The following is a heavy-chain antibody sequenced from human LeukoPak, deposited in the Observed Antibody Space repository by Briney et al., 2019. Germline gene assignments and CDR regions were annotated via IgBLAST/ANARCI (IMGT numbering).Heavy chain of an antibody. J-gene: IGHJ2*01. CDR3: ARGPEVRFLEWLSRHWYFDL. CDR2: ISQDEREG. CDR1: GFTFSNFW. D-gene: IGHD3-3*01. V-gene: IGHV3-7*01. Sequence: GGSLRLSCEGSGFTFSNFWMSWVRQAPGKGLEWVAGISQDEREGYHEDNVRGRFTISSDNAKNSLYLQMNSLRAEDTAVYYCARGPEVRFLEWLSRHWYFDLWGRGTLVTVSS.